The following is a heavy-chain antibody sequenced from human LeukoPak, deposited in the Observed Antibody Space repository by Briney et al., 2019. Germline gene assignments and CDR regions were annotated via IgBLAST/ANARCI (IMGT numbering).Heavy chain of an antibody. D-gene: IGHD2-8*01. Sequence: GGSLRLSCAASGFTFSSYSMNWVRQAPGQGLEGFSSISSSSSYIYYADSVKGRFTISRDNAKNSLYLQMNSLRAEDTAVYYCARGAYCTNGVCSNWFDPWGQGTLVTVSS. CDR3: ARGAYCTNGVCSNWFDP. J-gene: IGHJ5*02. CDR2: ISSSSSYI. V-gene: IGHV3-21*01. CDR1: GFTFSSYS.